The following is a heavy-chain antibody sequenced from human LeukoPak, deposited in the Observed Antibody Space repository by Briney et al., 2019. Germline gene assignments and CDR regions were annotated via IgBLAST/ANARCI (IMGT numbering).Heavy chain of an antibody. V-gene: IGHV1-2*02. J-gene: IGHJ4*02. D-gene: IGHD5-12*01. CDR2: INPNSGGT. CDR3: ARRSRGLVATTFNDY. Sequence: GASVKVSCKASGYTFTGYYMHWVRQAPGQGLEWVGWINPNSGGTNYAQKFQGRVTMTRDTSISTAYMELSSPRSEDTAVYYCARRSRGLVATTFNDYWGQGTLVTASS. CDR1: GYTFTGYY.